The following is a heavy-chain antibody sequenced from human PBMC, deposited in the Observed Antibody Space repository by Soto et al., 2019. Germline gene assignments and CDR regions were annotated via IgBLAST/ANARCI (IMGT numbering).Heavy chain of an antibody. CDR2: ISSSSSTI. Sequence: SLRLSCATSGFTFSSYSMNWVRQAPGKGLEWVSYISSSSSTIYYADSVKGRFTISRDNAKNSLYLQMNSLRAEDTAVYYCARDAGLRFLEWTPGHAFDIWGQGTMVTVSS. J-gene: IGHJ3*02. D-gene: IGHD3-3*01. CDR1: GFTFSSYS. V-gene: IGHV3-48*01. CDR3: ARDAGLRFLEWTPGHAFDI.